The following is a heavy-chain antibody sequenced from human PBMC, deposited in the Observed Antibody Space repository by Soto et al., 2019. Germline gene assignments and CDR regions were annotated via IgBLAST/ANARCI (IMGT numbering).Heavy chain of an antibody. CDR3: ARDGYGALPIDS. V-gene: IGHV1-18*01. Sequence: ASVKVSCKASGYTFIEYGISWVRQAPGQGLGWMGWISVDNGSTNYAQKFRDRVVMTIDRSTTTAYMEMSSLRSDDTAVYYCARDGYGALPIDSWGQGTLVTVSS. D-gene: IGHD4-17*01. CDR2: ISVDNGST. J-gene: IGHJ4*02. CDR1: GYTFIEYG.